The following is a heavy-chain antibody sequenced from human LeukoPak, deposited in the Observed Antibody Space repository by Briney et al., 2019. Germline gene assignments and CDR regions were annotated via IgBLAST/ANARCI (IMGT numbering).Heavy chain of an antibody. CDR3: AKSPGQIQLDYCDY. V-gene: IGHV3-23*01. CDR2: ISGSGVTT. J-gene: IGHJ4*02. CDR1: GFTFNNYA. D-gene: IGHD1-1*01. Sequence: GSLRLSCAASGFTFNNYAMSWVRQAPGMGLEWVSTISGSGVTTYYADSVRGRFTISRDNSKPTLYLQLDSLRPEDMAIYYCAKSPGQIQLDYCDYWGQGTLVTVSS.